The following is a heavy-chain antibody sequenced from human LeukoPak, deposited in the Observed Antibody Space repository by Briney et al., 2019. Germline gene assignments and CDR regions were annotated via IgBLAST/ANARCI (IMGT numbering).Heavy chain of an antibody. Sequence: PGGSLRVSCVASGFTFSTYSMNWVCQAPGKGLEWVSSVSHSGGHMYYAESMRGRFTISRDNAKNSLYLQMNSLRAEDTAVYYCAREYTASLYLLDWGQGTLVTVSS. CDR1: GFTFSTYS. D-gene: IGHD3-16*02. V-gene: IGHV3-21*01. CDR3: AREYTASLYLLD. J-gene: IGHJ4*02. CDR2: VSHSGGHM.